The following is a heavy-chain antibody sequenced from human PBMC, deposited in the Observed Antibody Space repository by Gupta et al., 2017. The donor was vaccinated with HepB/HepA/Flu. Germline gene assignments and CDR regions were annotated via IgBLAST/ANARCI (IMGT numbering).Heavy chain of an antibody. CDR3: ARKGGVVPAANYYYYYMDV. J-gene: IGHJ6*03. D-gene: IGHD2-2*01. CDR1: GGTFSSYA. V-gene: IGHV1-69*01. Sequence: QVQLVQSGAEVKKPGSSVKVSCKASGGTFSSYAISWVRQAPGQGLEWMGGIIPIFGTANYAQKFQGRVTITADESTSTAYMELSSLRSEDTAVYYCARKGGVVPAANYYYYYMDVWGKGTTVTVSS. CDR2: IIPIFGTA.